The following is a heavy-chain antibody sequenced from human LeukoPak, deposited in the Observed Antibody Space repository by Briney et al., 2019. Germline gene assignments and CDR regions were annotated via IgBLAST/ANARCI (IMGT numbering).Heavy chain of an antibody. D-gene: IGHD4-17*01. J-gene: IGHJ4*02. CDR1: GGSISSYY. V-gene: IGHV4-59*01. CDR2: IYYSGST. Sequence: PSETLSLTCTVSGGSISSYYWSWIRQPPGKGLEWIGYIYYSGSTNYNPSLKSRVTISVDTSKDQFSLKLSSVTAADTAVHYCARVDYGDYVVNYWGQGTLVTVSS. CDR3: ARVDYGDYVVNY.